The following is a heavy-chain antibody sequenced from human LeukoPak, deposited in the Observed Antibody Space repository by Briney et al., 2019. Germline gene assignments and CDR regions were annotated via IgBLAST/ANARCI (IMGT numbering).Heavy chain of an antibody. D-gene: IGHD3-22*01. Sequence: GGSLRLSCAASGFTFSSYAMSWVRQAPGKGLEWVSAISGSGGSTYYADSVKGRFTISRDNSKNTLYLQMNSLRAEDTAVYYCAKDPESYYYDSSGSENWFDPWGQGTLVTVPS. CDR2: ISGSGGST. CDR3: AKDPESYYYDSSGSENWFDP. J-gene: IGHJ5*02. CDR1: GFTFSSYA. V-gene: IGHV3-23*01.